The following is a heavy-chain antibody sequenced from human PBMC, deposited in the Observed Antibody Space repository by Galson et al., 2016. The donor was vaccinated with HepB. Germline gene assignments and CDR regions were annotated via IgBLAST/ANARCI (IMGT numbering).Heavy chain of an antibody. V-gene: IGHV3-7*01. CDR2: IKEDGSEK. Sequence: SLRLSCAASGFIFSDYWMTWVRQAPGKGLEWVAIIKEDGSEKYHVKSVKGRFSISRDNAKNTLYLQMHSLRAEDTALYYCARDTGWNNLQYWGHGSLVTVSS. CDR3: ARDTGWNNLQY. J-gene: IGHJ4*01. D-gene: IGHD1/OR15-1a*01. CDR1: GFIFSDYW.